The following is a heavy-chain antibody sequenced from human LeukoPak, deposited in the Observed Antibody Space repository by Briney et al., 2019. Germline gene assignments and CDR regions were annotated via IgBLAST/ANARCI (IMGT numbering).Heavy chain of an antibody. D-gene: IGHD2-8*02. Sequence: PGGSLRLSCAASGFSVINNYMSWVRQAPGKGLEWVSVIYSGGNTYYADSVKGRFAISKDYSRNTVYLQLNSLRAEDTAVYYCARAGRVVRGTWTFDYWGRGTLVTVSS. J-gene: IGHJ4*02. CDR1: GFSVINNY. CDR2: IYSGGNT. CDR3: ARAGRVVRGTWTFDY. V-gene: IGHV3-53*01.